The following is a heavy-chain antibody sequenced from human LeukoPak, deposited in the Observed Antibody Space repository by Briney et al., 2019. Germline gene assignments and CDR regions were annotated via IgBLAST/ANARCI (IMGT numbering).Heavy chain of an antibody. CDR2: LNPNSGNA. CDR3: ARRKFLGWFDP. V-gene: IGHV1-8*03. J-gene: IGHJ5*02. CDR1: RYIFTTYD. Sequence: ASVKVSCKASRYIFTTYDIGWVRQAPGQGLEWMGWLNPNSGNAGYAQKFQGRVTISRNTSISTAYMELSSLRSDDTAIYYCARRKFLGWFDPWGQGTLVTVSS. D-gene: IGHD7-27*01.